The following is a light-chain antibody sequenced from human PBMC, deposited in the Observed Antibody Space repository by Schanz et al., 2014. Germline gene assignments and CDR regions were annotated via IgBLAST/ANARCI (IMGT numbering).Light chain of an antibody. CDR3: SSYTSSSTPGV. CDR1: SSDVGGHNY. CDR2: DVI. Sequence: QSALTQPASVSGSPGQTITISCAGTSSDVGGHNYVAWYQQHPGKLPKLMIYDVINRPSGVSNRFSGSKSGTTASLTISGLQAEDEADYYCSSYTSSSTPGVFGGGTKVTV. V-gene: IGLV2-14*03. J-gene: IGLJ3*02.